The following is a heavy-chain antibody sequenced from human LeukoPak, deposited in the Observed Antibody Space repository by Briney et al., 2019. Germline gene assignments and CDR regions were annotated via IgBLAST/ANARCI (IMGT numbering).Heavy chain of an antibody. CDR2: TSYDENNK. D-gene: IGHD3-3*01. CDR3: AKGQGITIFGVVDY. Sequence: GGSLRLSCAASGFTFSTFAMHWVRQAPGKGLEWVALTSYDENNKRYADSVRGRFTISRDNSKNTLYLQMNSLRAEDTAVYYCAKGQGITIFGVVDYWGQGTLVTVSS. CDR1: GFTFSTFA. J-gene: IGHJ4*02. V-gene: IGHV3-30-3*01.